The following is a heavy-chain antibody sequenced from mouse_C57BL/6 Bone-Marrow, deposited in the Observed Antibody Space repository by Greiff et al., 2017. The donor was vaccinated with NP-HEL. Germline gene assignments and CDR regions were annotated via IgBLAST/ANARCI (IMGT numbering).Heavy chain of an antibody. Sequence: QVQLQQPGADLVKPGASVKLSCKASGYTFTSYWMHWVKQRPGRGLEWIGRIDPNSGGTKFNEKFKTKATLTVDKPSSTAYMQLSRLTSEDSAVYYCARYYYGGRGWYFDVWGTGTTVTVSS. V-gene: IGHV1-72*01. CDR3: ARYYYGGRGWYFDV. J-gene: IGHJ1*03. D-gene: IGHD1-1*01. CDR1: GYTFTSYW. CDR2: IDPNSGGT.